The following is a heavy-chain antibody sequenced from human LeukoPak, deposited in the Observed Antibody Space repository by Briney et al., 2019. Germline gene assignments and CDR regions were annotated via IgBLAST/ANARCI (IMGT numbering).Heavy chain of an antibody. D-gene: IGHD2-2*01. CDR3: ARERPVVPAAMVLVGWFDP. CDR1: GFTFSSYS. Sequence: GGSLRLSCAASGFTFSSYSMNWVRQAPGKGREWVSYISSSTIYYADSVKGRFTISRDNAKNSLYLQMNSLRAEDTAVYYCARERPVVPAAMVLVGWFDPWGQGTLVTVSS. J-gene: IGHJ5*02. CDR2: ISSSTI. V-gene: IGHV3-48*04.